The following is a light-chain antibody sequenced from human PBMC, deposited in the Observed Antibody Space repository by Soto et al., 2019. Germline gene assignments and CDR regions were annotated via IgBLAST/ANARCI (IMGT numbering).Light chain of an antibody. Sequence: DIQVTQPPATRSSSLGDRVTITCRASQTISSWLAWYQQKPWKAPKLLIYDVSTLGSGVPARFSGSGSGTDFTLTISSLEPEDFAVYYCQQRNIWLPVTFGQGTRLE. CDR1: QTISSW. CDR2: DVS. CDR3: QQRNIWLPVT. J-gene: IGKJ5*01. V-gene: IGKV1-5*01.